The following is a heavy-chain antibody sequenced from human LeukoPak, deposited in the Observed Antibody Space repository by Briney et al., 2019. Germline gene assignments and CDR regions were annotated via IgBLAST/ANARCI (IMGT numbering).Heavy chain of an antibody. Sequence: GGSLRLSCAASGFTFSSYSMNWVRQAPGKGLEWVSSISSSSSYIYQADSVKGRFTISRDNAKNSLHLRMNSLRAEDTAVYYCARGSPSGLLYNWFDPWGQGTLVTVSS. CDR1: GFTFSSYS. CDR2: ISSSSSYI. CDR3: ARGSPSGLLYNWFDP. D-gene: IGHD1-26*01. J-gene: IGHJ5*02. V-gene: IGHV3-21*01.